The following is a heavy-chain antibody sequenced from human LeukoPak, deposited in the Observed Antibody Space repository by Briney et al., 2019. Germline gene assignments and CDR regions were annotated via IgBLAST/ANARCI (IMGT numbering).Heavy chain of an antibody. V-gene: IGHV3-30*18. D-gene: IGHD5-12*01. CDR1: GFNFSSYG. CDR2: ISYDGSNK. J-gene: IGHJ4*02. CDR3: AKPLYSGYDY. Sequence: LRLSCAASGFNFSSYGMHWVRQAPGKGLEWVAVISYDGSNKYYADSVKGRFTISRDNSKNTLYLQMNSLRAEDTAVYYCAKPLYSGYDYWGQGTLVTVSS.